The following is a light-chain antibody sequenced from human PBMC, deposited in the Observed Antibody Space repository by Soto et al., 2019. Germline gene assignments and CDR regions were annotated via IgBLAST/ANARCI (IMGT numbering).Light chain of an antibody. CDR2: DAS. Sequence: EIVLTQSPDTLSLSPGERATLSCRASEFVGTYLAWYQQRPGQAPRLLIYDASNRATDIPARFSGSGSGTDFTLTISSLEPEDFAVYYCQQFGISPRTFGQGTKLE. V-gene: IGKV3-11*01. CDR3: QQFGISPRT. J-gene: IGKJ2*01. CDR1: EFVGTY.